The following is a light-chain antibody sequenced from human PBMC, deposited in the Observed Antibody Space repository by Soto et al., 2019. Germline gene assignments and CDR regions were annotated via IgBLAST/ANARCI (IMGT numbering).Light chain of an antibody. CDR1: QSISSSY. V-gene: IGKV3-20*01. CDR2: GAS. CDR3: QQYGSSSWT. Sequence: EIVLTQSPATLSFSPGKRATLSCRASQSISSSYLAWYQQRPGQAPRLLIYGASSRATGIPDRFSGSGSGTEFTLTISRLEPEDFAVYYCQQYGSSSWTFGQGTKVDI. J-gene: IGKJ1*01.